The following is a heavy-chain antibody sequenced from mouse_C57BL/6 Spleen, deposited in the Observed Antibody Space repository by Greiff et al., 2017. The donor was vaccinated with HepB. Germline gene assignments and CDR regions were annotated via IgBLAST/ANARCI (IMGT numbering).Heavy chain of an antibody. Sequence: EVQVVESGGGLVKPGGSLKLSCAASGFTFSSYAMSWVRKTPEKRLEWVATISDGGSYTYYPDNVKGRFTISRDNAKNNLYLQMSHLKSEDTAMYYCARGRDGYPSYAMDYWGQGTSVTVSS. CDR3: ARGRDGYPSYAMDY. CDR1: GFTFSSYA. CDR2: ISDGGSYT. D-gene: IGHD2-3*01. V-gene: IGHV5-4*01. J-gene: IGHJ4*01.